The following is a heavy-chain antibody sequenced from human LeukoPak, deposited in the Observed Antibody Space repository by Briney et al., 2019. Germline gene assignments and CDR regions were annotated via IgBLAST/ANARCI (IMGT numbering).Heavy chain of an antibody. D-gene: IGHD5-12*01. J-gene: IGHJ4*02. CDR2: ISSDGSST. Sequence: GGSLRLSCAAFGFTFSDYWMHWVRQAQGKGLVWVSRISSDGSSTSYADSVKGRFTVSRDNAKNTLYLQMNSLRAEDTAVYYCARGGGSVPIDHWGQGTLVTVSS. CDR1: GFTFSDYW. CDR3: ARGGGSVPIDH. V-gene: IGHV3-74*01.